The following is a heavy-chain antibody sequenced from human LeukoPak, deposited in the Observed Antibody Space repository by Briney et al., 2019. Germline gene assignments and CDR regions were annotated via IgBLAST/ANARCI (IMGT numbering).Heavy chain of an antibody. D-gene: IGHD4-23*01. CDR2: IYTSGST. CDR1: GGSINSGSYY. V-gene: IGHV4-61*02. CDR3: TRDSDYGGNSGGGDY. Sequence: SETLSLTCTVSGGSINSGSYYWSCIRQPAGKGLERIGRIYTSGSTNYNPSLKSRVTISVDTSKNQFSLKLSSVTAADTAVYYCTRDSDYGGNSGGGDYWGQGPLVTVSS. J-gene: IGHJ4*02.